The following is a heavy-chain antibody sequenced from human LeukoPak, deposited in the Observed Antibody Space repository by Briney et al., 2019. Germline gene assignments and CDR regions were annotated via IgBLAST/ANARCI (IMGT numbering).Heavy chain of an antibody. D-gene: IGHD6-13*01. CDR1: GYTFTSYY. Sequence: ASVKVSCTASGYTFTSYYMYWVRQAPGQGLEWMGIINPSGGSTTYAQKFQGGVTMTRDTSTSTVYMELSSLRSEDTAVYYCARGGSSWDDAFDIWGQGTMVTVSS. CDR3: ARGGSSWDDAFDI. CDR2: INPSGGST. J-gene: IGHJ3*02. V-gene: IGHV1-46*01.